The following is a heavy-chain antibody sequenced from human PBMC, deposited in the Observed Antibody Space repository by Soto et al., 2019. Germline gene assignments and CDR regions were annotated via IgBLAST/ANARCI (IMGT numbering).Heavy chain of an antibody. Sequence: LSLTCTVSGVSVTRTSFDWSWIRQAPGKGLEWIGYFHYGGRTNYNPSLKSRVNISVDTATNQFSLQLPSVTAADTALSFCVRDRAFSYAYDVWGQGSLVTVSS. D-gene: IGHD3-16*01. V-gene: IGHV4-61*01. CDR3: VRDRAFSYAYDV. CDR1: GVSVTRTSFD. J-gene: IGHJ4*02. CDR2: FHYGGRT.